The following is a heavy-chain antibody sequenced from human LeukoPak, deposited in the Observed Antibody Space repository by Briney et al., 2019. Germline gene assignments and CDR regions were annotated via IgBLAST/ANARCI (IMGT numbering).Heavy chain of an antibody. CDR1: GGSISSYF. D-gene: IGHD5-18*01. J-gene: IGHJ4*02. V-gene: IGHV4-59*08. Sequence: SETLSLTCTVSGGSISSYFWSWIRQPPGKELEWIGYIYYTGSTKYNPSLRSRVTISVDTSKTQFSLKLSSVTAAVTAMYYYARHRLPLWPFDDWGQGTLVTVSS. CDR3: ARHRLPLWPFDD. CDR2: IYYTGST.